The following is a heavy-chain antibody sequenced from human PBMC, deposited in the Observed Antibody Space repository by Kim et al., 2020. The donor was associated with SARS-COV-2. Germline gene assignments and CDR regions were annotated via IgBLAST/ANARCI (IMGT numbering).Heavy chain of an antibody. CDR3: ARDRVDVVVPAATAYDAFDI. Sequence: RFTISRDTAKNSLYLQMSSLTAEDTAVYYCARDRVDVVVPAATAYDAFDIWGQGTMVTVSS. J-gene: IGHJ3*02. V-gene: IGHV3-11*06. D-gene: IGHD2-2*01.